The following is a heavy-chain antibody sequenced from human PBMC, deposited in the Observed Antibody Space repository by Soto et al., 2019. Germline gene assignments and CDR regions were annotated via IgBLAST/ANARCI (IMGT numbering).Heavy chain of an antibody. D-gene: IGHD1-26*01. Sequence: SVKVSCKASGFTFTSSAVQWVRQARGQRLEWIGWIVVGSGNTNYAQKFQERVTITRDMSTSTAYLQWSSLKAADTAMYYCASLYSGAFDIWGQGTMVTVSS. CDR2: IVVGSGNT. J-gene: IGHJ3*02. V-gene: IGHV1-58*01. CDR1: GFTFTSSA. CDR3: ASLYSGAFDI.